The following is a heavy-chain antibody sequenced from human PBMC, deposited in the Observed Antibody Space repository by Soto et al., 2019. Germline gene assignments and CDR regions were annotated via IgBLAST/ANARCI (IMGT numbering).Heavy chain of an antibody. Sequence: PGESLKISCKGSGYTFTSYWITWVRQMPGKGLEWMGRIDPTDSYINYSPSFQGHVTISTDKSISTAYLQWTSLKASDTAMYYCARRIPVAGSDAFDIWGQGTMVTVSS. J-gene: IGHJ3*02. CDR3: ARRIPVAGSDAFDI. V-gene: IGHV5-10-1*01. D-gene: IGHD6-19*01. CDR1: GYTFTSYW. CDR2: IDPTDSYI.